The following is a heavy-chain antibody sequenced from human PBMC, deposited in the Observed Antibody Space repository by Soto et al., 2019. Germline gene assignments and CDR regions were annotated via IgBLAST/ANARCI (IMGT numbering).Heavy chain of an antibody. CDR2: VYYTGNT. V-gene: IGHV4-59*08. Sequence: SETLSVTCSVSGGFLRNYYWSWIQRPPGKGLEWLGFVYYTGNTKYSPSLKGRVTIAADTSRNQFSLNVTSVTAADTAVYYCARLSFYNNNGYFGYWGQGLLVTVSS. J-gene: IGHJ4*02. CDR3: ARLSFYNNNGYFGY. D-gene: IGHD3-9*01. CDR1: GGFLRNYY.